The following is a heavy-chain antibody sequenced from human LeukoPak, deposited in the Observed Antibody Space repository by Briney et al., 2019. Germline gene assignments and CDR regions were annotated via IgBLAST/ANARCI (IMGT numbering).Heavy chain of an antibody. CDR3: AREARPDDAFDI. J-gene: IGHJ3*02. D-gene: IGHD1-14*01. CDR2: ISSSSGYI. Sequence: PGGFLRLSCAASGFTFSSYSMNWVRQAPGKGLEWVSSISSSSGYIYYADSVKGRFTISRDNAKNSLYLQMNSLRAEDTAVYYCAREARPDDAFDIWGQGTMVTVSS. CDR1: GFTFSSYS. V-gene: IGHV3-21*01.